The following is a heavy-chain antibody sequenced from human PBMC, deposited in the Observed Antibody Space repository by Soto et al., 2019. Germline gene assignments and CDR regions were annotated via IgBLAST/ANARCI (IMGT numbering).Heavy chain of an antibody. CDR2: ISYDGSNK. J-gene: IGHJ6*02. CDR1: GFTFSSYG. CDR3: AKDLQTYYYGSGIPNQAGMDV. D-gene: IGHD3-10*01. Sequence: QVQLVESGGGVVQPGRSLRLSCAASGFTFSSYGMHWVRQAPGKGLEWVAVISYDGSNKYYADSVKGRFTISRDNSKNTLYLQMNSLRAEDTAVYYCAKDLQTYYYGSGIPNQAGMDVWGQGTTVTVSS. V-gene: IGHV3-30*18.